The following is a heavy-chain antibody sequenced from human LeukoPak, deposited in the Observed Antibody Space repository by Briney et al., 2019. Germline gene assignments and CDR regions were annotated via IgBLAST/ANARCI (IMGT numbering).Heavy chain of an antibody. CDR3: ARGFYSSSWSSWFDP. D-gene: IGHD6-13*01. Sequence: SETLSLTCAVYGGSFSGYYWSWLRQPPGKGLEWIGEINHSGSTNYNPSLKSRVTISVDTSKNQFSLKLSSVTAADTAVYYCARGFYSSSWSSWFDPWGQGTLVTVSS. CDR1: GGSFSGYY. CDR2: INHSGST. J-gene: IGHJ5*02. V-gene: IGHV4-34*01.